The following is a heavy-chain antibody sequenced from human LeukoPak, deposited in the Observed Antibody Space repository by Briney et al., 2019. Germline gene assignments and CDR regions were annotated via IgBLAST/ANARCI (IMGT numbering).Heavy chain of an antibody. CDR3: AREWRWHYGSGSYYRCYFDY. CDR1: GFTLNSYS. V-gene: IGHV3-21*01. Sequence: KSGGSLRLSCAASGFTLNSYSMDWVRQAPGKGLEWVSSISSSSDYIYYADSVKGRFTISRDNARNSLYLQMTSLRAEDTAVYYCAREWRWHYGSGSYYRCYFDYWGQGTLVTVSS. J-gene: IGHJ4*02. CDR2: ISSSSDYI. D-gene: IGHD3-10*01.